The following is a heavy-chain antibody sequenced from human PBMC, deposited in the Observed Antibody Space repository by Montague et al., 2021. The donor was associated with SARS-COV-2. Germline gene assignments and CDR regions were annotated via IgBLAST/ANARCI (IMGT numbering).Heavy chain of an antibody. J-gene: IGHJ3*02. CDR3: ARESRITMLVVVITSAFDI. Sequence: SRRLSFAASGFPFSSYEMNWVRQAPGKGLEWVSYISSSGGTTFYADSVRGRFTISRDNAKNSLYLQMNSLRAEDTAVYYCARESRITMLVVVITSAFDIWGQGTMVTVSS. CDR1: GFPFSSYE. CDR2: ISSSGGTT. V-gene: IGHV3-48*03. D-gene: IGHD3-22*01.